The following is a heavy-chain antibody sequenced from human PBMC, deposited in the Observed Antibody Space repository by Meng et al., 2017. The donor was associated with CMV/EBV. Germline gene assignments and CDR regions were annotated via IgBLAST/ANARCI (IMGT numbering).Heavy chain of an antibody. CDR1: GFTFRSYW. CDR2: IKQDGSEK. Sequence: LSCVASGFTFRSYWMSWVRQAPGTGLEWVANIKQDGSEKYYVDSVKGRFTISRDNAKNSLYLQMNSLRAEDTAVYYCARDPPKWEHHWGQGTLVTVSS. V-gene: IGHV3-7*03. J-gene: IGHJ5*02. D-gene: IGHD1-26*01. CDR3: ARDPPKWEHH.